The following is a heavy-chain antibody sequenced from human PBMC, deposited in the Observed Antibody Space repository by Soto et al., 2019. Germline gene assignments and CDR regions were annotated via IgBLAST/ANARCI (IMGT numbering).Heavy chain of an antibody. Sequence: GGSLRLSCAASGFTFSSYAMSWVRQAPGKGLEWVSAISGSGGSTYYADSVKGRFTISRDNSKNTLYLQMNSLRAEDTAVYYCAKPSFPGIAVAGTSDYFDYWGQGTLVTVSS. CDR3: AKPSFPGIAVAGTSDYFDY. J-gene: IGHJ4*02. V-gene: IGHV3-23*01. D-gene: IGHD6-19*01. CDR2: ISGSGGST. CDR1: GFTFSSYA.